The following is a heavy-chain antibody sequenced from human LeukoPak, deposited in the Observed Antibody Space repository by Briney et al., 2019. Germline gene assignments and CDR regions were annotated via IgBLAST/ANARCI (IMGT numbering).Heavy chain of an antibody. CDR3: ATGDSSGWRGFDY. CDR1: GYTLYELS. J-gene: IGHJ4*02. D-gene: IGHD6-19*01. V-gene: IGHV1-24*01. Sequence: ASVNVSCKVSGYTLYELSMHWVRQAPGKGLEWMGGFDPEDGETIYAQKFQGRVTMTEDTSTDTAYMELSSLRSEDTAVYYCATGDSSGWRGFDYWGQGTLVTVSS. CDR2: FDPEDGET.